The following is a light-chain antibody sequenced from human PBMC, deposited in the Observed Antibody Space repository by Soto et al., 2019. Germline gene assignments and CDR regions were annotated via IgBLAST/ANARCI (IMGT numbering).Light chain of an antibody. CDR3: QQYGSSPRT. V-gene: IGKV3-20*01. CDR1: QSVSSNY. Sequence: EILLTQSPGTLSLSPGERATLSCRASQSVSSNYLAWYQQKPGQAPRLLIYGASSRATDIPDRFSGSGSGTAFTLTISRLEPEDFAVYSCQQYGSSPRTFGQGTKVEIK. CDR2: GAS. J-gene: IGKJ1*01.